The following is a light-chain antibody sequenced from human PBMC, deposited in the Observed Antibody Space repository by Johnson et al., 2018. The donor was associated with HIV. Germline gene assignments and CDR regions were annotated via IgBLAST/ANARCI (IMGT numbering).Light chain of an antibody. CDR3: GTWDSSLSAYV. Sequence: QSVLTQPPSVSAAPGQKVTISCSGSSSNIGNNYVSWYQQLPGTAPKLLIYDNNKRPSGIPDRFSGSKSGTSATLYITGLHTGDEADYYCGTWDSSLSAYVFGTGTRVTVL. J-gene: IGLJ1*01. CDR1: SSNIGNNY. V-gene: IGLV1-51*01. CDR2: DNN.